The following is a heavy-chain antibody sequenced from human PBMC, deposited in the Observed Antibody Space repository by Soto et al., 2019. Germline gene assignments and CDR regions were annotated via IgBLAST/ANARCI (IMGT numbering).Heavy chain of an antibody. CDR1: GFTFSNAW. CDR2: IKSKTDGGTT. D-gene: IGHD2-2*01. CDR3: TTGVGYCISTSCYSNY. V-gene: IGHV3-15*07. Sequence: PGGSLRLSCAASGFTFSNAWMNWVRQAPGKGLEWVGRIKSKTDGGTTDYAAPVKGRFTISRDDSKNTLYLQMNSLKTEDTAVYSCTTGVGYCISTSCYSNYWGQGTLVTFS. J-gene: IGHJ4*02.